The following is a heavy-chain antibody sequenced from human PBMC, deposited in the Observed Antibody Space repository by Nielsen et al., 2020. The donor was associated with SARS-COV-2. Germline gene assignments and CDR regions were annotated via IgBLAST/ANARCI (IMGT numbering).Heavy chain of an antibody. CDR2: IIPIFGTA. Sequence: WVRQAPGQGLEWMGGIIPIFGTANYAQKFQGRVTITADESTSTAYMEPSSLRSEDTAVYYCARGGDWNLRHYYYYYYMDVWGKGTTVTVSS. CDR3: ARGGDWNLRHYYYYYYMDV. D-gene: IGHD1-1*01. V-gene: IGHV1-69*01. J-gene: IGHJ6*03.